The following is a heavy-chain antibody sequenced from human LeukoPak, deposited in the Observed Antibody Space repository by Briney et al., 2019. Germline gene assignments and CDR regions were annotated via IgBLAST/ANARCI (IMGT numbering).Heavy chain of an antibody. CDR3: ARNFEI. CDR2: IHYTGST. CDR1: GGSISSGNYY. Sequence: PSETLSLTCTVSGGSISSGNYYWNWTRHHPGKGLEWIGNIHYTGSTYYNPSLKGRVTISVDTSQNQFSLKLSSVTAADTAVYYCARNFEIWGQGTMVTVSS. J-gene: IGHJ3*02. V-gene: IGHV4-31*03.